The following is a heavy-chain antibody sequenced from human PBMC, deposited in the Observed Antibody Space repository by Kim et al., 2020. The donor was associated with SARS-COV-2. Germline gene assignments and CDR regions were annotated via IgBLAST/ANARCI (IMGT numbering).Heavy chain of an antibody. Sequence: FQGRVTMTRNTSISTAYMELSSLRSEDTAVYYCARGPYNWNWDNDAFDIWGQGTMVTVSS. CDR3: ARGPYNWNWDNDAFDI. V-gene: IGHV1-8*01. J-gene: IGHJ3*02. D-gene: IGHD1-7*01.